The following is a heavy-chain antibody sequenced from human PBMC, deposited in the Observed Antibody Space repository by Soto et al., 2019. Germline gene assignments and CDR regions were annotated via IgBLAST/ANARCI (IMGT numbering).Heavy chain of an antibody. CDR3: ARHIGVPGTRGFDY. CDR1: GASISNING. V-gene: IGHV4-4*03. CDR2: IYNSGTA. Sequence: QVQLQKSGPGLVKPPGTLSLTSAVSGASISNINGWSWVRRPPGKGLEWMGEIYNSGTANYSPSLNSRVTISPDKSKNQISLQLSSVTAADSAVYYCARHIGVPGTRGFDYWGQGTLVTVSS. D-gene: IGHD6-19*01. J-gene: IGHJ4*02.